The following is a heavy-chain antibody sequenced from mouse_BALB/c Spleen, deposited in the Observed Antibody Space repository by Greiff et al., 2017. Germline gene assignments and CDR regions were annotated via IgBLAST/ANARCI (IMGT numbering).Heavy chain of an antibody. CDR3: ARDAMDY. J-gene: IGHJ4*01. Sequence: VQLQQSGAELVKPGASVKLSCTASGFNINDSYMHWVKQRPEQGLEWIGRIDPANGNTKYDPKFQGKATITADTSSNTAYLQLSSLTSEDTAVYYCARDAMDYWGQGTSVTVSS. CDR2: IDPANGNT. CDR1: GFNINDSY. V-gene: IGHV14-3*02.